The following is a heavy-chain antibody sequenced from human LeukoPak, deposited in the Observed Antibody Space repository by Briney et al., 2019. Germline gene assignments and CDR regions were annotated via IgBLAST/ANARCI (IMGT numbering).Heavy chain of an antibody. J-gene: IGHJ4*02. CDR2: MKDDGNEI. D-gene: IGHD1-26*01. CDR3: AGNRATNDY. V-gene: IGHV3-7*01. Sequence: GGSLRLSCTASGFTFKNYRMTWVRQAPGKGLEWVASMKDDGNEIQYVDSVKGRFTISRDNAKNSLYLQMNNLRAEDTAVYYCAGNRATNDYWGQGTLVTVSS. CDR1: GFTFKNYR.